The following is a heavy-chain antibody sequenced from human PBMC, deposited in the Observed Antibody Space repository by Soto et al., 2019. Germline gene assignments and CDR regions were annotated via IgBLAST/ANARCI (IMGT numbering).Heavy chain of an antibody. Sequence: EVQLVETGGGLIQPGGSLRLSCAASGFTVSSNYMSWVRQAPGRGLEWVSTIFSGGTTHYADSVKGRFTISSDSSKNTLYLQMNSLRAEDTAIYYCARETVPPSYHYYDCWGQGTLVTVSS. V-gene: IGHV3-53*02. CDR1: GFTVSSNY. CDR3: ARETVPPSYHYYDC. J-gene: IGHJ4*02. CDR2: IFSGGTT. D-gene: IGHD2-2*01.